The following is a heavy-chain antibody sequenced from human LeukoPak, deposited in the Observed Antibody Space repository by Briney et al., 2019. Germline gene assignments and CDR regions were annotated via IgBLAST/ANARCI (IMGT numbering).Heavy chain of an antibody. D-gene: IGHD5-18*01. V-gene: IGHV3-23*01. CDR3: AKDPRYRGYSYGYKDY. CDR1: GFTFSSYA. J-gene: IGHJ4*02. Sequence: PGGSLRLSCAASGFTFSSYAMSWVRQAPGKGLEWVSAISGSGGSTYYADSVKGRFTISRDNSKNTLYLQMNSLRAEDTAVYYCAKDPRYRGYSYGYKDYWGQGTLVTVSS. CDR2: ISGSGGST.